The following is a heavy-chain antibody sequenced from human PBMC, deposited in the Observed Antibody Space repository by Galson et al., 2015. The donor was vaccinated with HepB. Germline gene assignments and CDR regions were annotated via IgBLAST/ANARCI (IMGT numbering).Heavy chain of an antibody. Sequence: SLRLSCAASGFTFSNYAVSWVRQAPGKGLQWVSAISGSGDRTYYADSVKGRFTISRDNAKNSLYLQMNSLRAEDTAVYYCARNSYYDSWSGYDNNWFDPWGQGTLVTVSS. D-gene: IGHD3-3*01. CDR2: ISGSGDRT. V-gene: IGHV3-23*01. J-gene: IGHJ5*02. CDR1: GFTFSNYA. CDR3: ARNSYYDSWSGYDNNWFDP.